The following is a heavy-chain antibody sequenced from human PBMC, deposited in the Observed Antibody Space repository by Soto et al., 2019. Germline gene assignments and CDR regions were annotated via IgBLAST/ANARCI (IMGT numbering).Heavy chain of an antibody. V-gene: IGHV3-64D*06. Sequence: EVQLVESGGGLVQPGGSLRLSCSASGFTFSSYAMHWVRQAPGKGLEYVSAISSNGGSTYYADSVKGRFTISRDNSKNTLYLQMSSLRAEDTVVYYCVSGEWELLYAFDIWGQGTMVTVSS. D-gene: IGHD1-26*01. CDR1: GFTFSSYA. CDR2: ISSNGGST. CDR3: VSGEWELLYAFDI. J-gene: IGHJ3*02.